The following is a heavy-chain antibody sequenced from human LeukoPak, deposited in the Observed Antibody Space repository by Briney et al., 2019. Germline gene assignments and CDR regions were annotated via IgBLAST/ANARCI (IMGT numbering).Heavy chain of an antibody. CDR1: GGSISNYY. V-gene: IGHV4-59*08. CDR3: ARRDHYGVRAFDI. Sequence: SETLSLTCTVSGGSISNYYWSWIRQPPGKGLEWIGYIYYSGSNNYNPSLKSRVTISVDTSKNQFSLKLSSVTAADTAVYYCARRDHYGVRAFDIWGQGTMVTVSS. D-gene: IGHD4-17*01. J-gene: IGHJ3*02. CDR2: IYYSGSN.